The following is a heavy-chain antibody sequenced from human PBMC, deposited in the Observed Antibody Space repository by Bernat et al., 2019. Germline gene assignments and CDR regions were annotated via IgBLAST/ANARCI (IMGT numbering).Heavy chain of an antibody. CDR1: GFSFSTYS. CDR3: AKGHYDSSGYYPDY. D-gene: IGHD3-22*01. Sequence: EVQLVESGGGLVQPGGSLRLSCAASGFSFSTYSMNWVRQAPGKGLEWVSYISSSSITIYYADSVRGRFTISRDNSKNTLYLQMNSLRAEDTAVYYCAKGHYDSSGYYPDYWGQGTLVTVSS. V-gene: IGHV3-48*01. J-gene: IGHJ4*02. CDR2: ISSSSITI.